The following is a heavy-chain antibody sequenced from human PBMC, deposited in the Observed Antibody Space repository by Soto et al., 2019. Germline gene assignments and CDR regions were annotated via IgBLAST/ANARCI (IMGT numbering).Heavy chain of an antibody. CDR1: GFTCSDDW. V-gene: IGHV3-15*01. J-gene: IGHJ5*02. Sequence: GSLRRDCAGSGFTCSDDWISWVRQAPGKGLDWVGRIKSKSDGGTTEYAAPVRGRFTISRDDSKNTLYLQMNSLKTEDTAVYYCTTDLWRIAVVVGSTGYFNPWGQGTPVTVSS. CDR2: IKSKSDGGTT. D-gene: IGHD2-15*01. CDR3: TTDLWRIAVVVGSTGYFNP.